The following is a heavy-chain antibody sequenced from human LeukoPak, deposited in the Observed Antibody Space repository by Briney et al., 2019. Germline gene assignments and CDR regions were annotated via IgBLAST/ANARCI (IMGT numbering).Heavy chain of an antibody. D-gene: IGHD3-22*01. CDR1: GFTFSDHY. CDR3: SRGKDSSGHYFPDY. J-gene: IGHJ4*02. Sequence: QPGGSLRLSCAASGFTFSDHYMDWVRQAPGKGLEWVGRSRNKANSYTTEYAASVKGRFTISRDDSKNSVSLQMNSLETEDTAVYYCSRGKDSSGHYFPDYWGQGTLVTVSS. CDR2: SRNKANSYTT. V-gene: IGHV3-72*01.